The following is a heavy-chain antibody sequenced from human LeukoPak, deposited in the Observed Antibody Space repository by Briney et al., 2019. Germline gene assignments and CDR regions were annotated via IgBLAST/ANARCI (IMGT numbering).Heavy chain of an antibody. V-gene: IGHV3-48*02. CDR1: GFTFSSYS. D-gene: IGHD3-10*01. CDR2: ISSTSSAT. Sequence: QPGGSLRLSCAASGFTFSSYSMTWVRQAPGRGLEWVSYISSTSSATYYADSAKGRFTISRDNAKNSLYLQMNSLRDEDTAVYYCARLWFGELLWGQGTLVTVSS. CDR3: ARLWFGELL. J-gene: IGHJ4*02.